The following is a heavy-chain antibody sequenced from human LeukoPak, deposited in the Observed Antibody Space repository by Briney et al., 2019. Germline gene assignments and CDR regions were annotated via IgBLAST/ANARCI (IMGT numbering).Heavy chain of an antibody. V-gene: IGHV4-59*06. Sequence: SETLSLTCTVSGGSISYYYWSWIRQHPGKGLEWIGYIYYSGSTYYNPSLKSRVTISVDTSKNHFSLKLSSVTAADTAVYYCARTPDNHYYYMDVWGKGTTVTVSS. CDR3: ARTPDNHYYYMDV. CDR2: IYYSGST. J-gene: IGHJ6*03. CDR1: GGSISYYY. D-gene: IGHD3-22*01.